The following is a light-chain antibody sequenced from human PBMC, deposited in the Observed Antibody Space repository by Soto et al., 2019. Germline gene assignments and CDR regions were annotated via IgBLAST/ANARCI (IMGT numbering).Light chain of an antibody. CDR3: SSYTTSSTTV. J-gene: IGLJ3*02. Sequence: QSALTQPASVSGSPGQSITISCTGTSSDVGGYNYVSWYQQHPGKAPKLMIYGVTNRPSGVANRFSGSKSGNTASLTISGLQAEDEADYYCSSYTTSSTTVFGGGTKVTVL. V-gene: IGLV2-14*01. CDR1: SSDVGGYNY. CDR2: GVT.